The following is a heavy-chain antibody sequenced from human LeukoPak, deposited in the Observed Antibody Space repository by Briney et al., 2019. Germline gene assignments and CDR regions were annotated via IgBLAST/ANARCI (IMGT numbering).Heavy chain of an antibody. CDR1: GDSISSGGYY. V-gene: IGHV4-31*03. D-gene: IGHD6-19*01. CDR3: ARSGPHGGWYYFDY. J-gene: IGHJ4*02. Sequence: SETLSLTCTVAGDSISSGGYYWSWIRQHPGKGLEWIGYDSYSGSTYYNPSLKSRLTISIDTSKNQFSLDLSSVTAADTAVYYCARSGPHGGWYYFDYWGPGALVTVSS. CDR2: DSYSGST.